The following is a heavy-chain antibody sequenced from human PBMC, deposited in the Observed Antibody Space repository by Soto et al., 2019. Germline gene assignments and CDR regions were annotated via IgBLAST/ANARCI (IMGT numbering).Heavy chain of an antibody. D-gene: IGHD1-26*01. J-gene: IGHJ5*01. CDR3: QRDSAGRGPFDP. CDR2: VYYTGTT. V-gene: IGHV4-59*01. Sequence: SETLSLTCSVSNVSIKSSYWNWIRQPPGRGLEWIGFVYYTGTTKYNPSLKSRVTISVDTSKNEFSLKLTSVTSADTAFYFCQRDSAGRGPFDPWGPGTLVTVSS. CDR1: NVSIKSSY.